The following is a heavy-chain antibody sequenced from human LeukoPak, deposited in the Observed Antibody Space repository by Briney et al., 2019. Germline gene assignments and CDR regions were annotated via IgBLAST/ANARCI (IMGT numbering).Heavy chain of an antibody. V-gene: IGHV3-21*04. J-gene: IGHJ5*02. D-gene: IGHD1-1*01. Sequence: SGGSLRLSCAASGFTFSTYSMNWVRQAPGKGLEWVSSISSRSSYINYVDSVKGRFTISRDNAKNSLYLQMNSLRVEDTAIYYCARDQLPIAEDQQHHWFDPWGQGTLVTVSS. CDR1: GFTFSTYS. CDR3: ARDQLPIAEDQQHHWFDP. CDR2: ISSRSSYI.